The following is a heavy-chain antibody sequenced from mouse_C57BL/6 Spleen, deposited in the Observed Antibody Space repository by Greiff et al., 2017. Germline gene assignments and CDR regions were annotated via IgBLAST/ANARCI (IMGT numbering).Heavy chain of an antibody. CDR3: ARSYYDYDVGYYAMDY. J-gene: IGHJ4*01. Sequence: EVHLVESGGGLVKPGGSLKLSCAASGFTFSDYGMHWVRQAPEKGLEWVAYISSGSSTIYYADTVKGRFTISRDNAKNTLFLQMTSLRSEDTAMYYCARSYYDYDVGYYAMDYWGQGTSVTVSS. D-gene: IGHD2-4*01. CDR1: GFTFSDYG. V-gene: IGHV5-17*01. CDR2: ISSGSSTI.